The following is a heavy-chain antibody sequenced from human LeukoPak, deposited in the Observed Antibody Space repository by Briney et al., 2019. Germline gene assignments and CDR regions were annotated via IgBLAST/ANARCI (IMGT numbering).Heavy chain of an antibody. CDR3: ARVFAHYYGSGSRPGYFDL. CDR2: IYSGGST. J-gene: IGHJ2*01. Sequence: GGSLRLSCAASGFTVNSNYMSWVRQAPGKGLEWVSVIYSGGSTYYADSVKGRFTISRHNSKNTLYLQMNSLRAEDTAVYYCARVFAHYYGSGSRPGYFDLWGRGTLVTVSS. CDR1: GFTVNSNY. V-gene: IGHV3-53*04. D-gene: IGHD3-10*01.